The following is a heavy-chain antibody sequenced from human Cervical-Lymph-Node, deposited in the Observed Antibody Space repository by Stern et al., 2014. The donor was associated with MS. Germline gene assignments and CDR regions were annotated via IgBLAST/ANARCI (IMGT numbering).Heavy chain of an antibody. CDR1: GFSISASGMC. Sequence: QVTLKESGPALVKPTQTLTLTCNLSGFSISASGMCVSWIRQPPGKALEWLARIDWDDDKYYSTPLKTRLTISKDTAKNQVVLTMTNMYPVDTATYFCARIPRTHDAFDIWGQGTMVTVSS. CDR2: IDWDDDK. CDR3: ARIPRTHDAFDI. V-gene: IGHV2-70*15. J-gene: IGHJ3*02.